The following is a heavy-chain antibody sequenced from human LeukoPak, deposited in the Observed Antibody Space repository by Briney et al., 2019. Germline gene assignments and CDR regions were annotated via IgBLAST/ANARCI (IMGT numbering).Heavy chain of an antibody. CDR3: AGDHGSSGYLY. V-gene: IGHV4-34*01. CDR1: GVSFSGYY. Sequence: SETLSLTCAFYGVSFSGYYWSWIRQPPGKGLEWIGDINPGGSTNYNPSLKSRVIVSVDTSKNQLSLKLTSVTAADTAFYYCAGDHGSSGYLYWGQGILVTVSP. J-gene: IGHJ4*02. CDR2: INPGGST. D-gene: IGHD3-22*01.